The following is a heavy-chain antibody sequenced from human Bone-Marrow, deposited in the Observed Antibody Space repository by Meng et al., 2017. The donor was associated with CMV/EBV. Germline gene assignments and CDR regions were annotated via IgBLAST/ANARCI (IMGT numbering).Heavy chain of an antibody. CDR1: GFTFSPYS. V-gene: IGHV3-30*03. CDR3: ARDRQYCSSTSCYRGYYYYYGMDV. Sequence: GESLKISCVASGFTFSPYSMNWVRQAPGKGLEWVAVISYDGSNKYYADSVKGRFTISRDNSKNTLYLQMNSLRTEDTAVYYCARDRQYCSSTSCYRGYYYYYGMDVWGQGTTVTVSS. D-gene: IGHD2-2*02. J-gene: IGHJ6*02. CDR2: ISYDGSNK.